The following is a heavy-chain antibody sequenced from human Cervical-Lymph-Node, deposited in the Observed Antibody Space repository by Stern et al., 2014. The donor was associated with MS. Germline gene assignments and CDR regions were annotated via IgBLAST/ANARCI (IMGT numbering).Heavy chain of an antibody. V-gene: IGHV3-48*01. Sequence: EVQLGVSGGGLVQPGESLRLSCAASRFTFTSYSMNWVRQAPGKGRVWVAYVSTTASSMSYADSVKGRFTISRDNAKNSLFLQMNALRVDGTAVYDCTRGQGDYWGQGSLVAVSS. J-gene: IGHJ4*02. CDR3: TRGQGDY. CDR2: VSTTASSM. CDR1: RFTFTSYS.